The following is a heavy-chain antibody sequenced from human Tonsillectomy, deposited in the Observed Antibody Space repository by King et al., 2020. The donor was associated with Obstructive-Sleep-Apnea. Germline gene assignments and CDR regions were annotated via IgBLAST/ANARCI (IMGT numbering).Heavy chain of an antibody. CDR2: VSDTGDT. CDR3: GKDRGITLLRGGRRYGMDV. D-gene: IGHD3-10*01. V-gene: IGHV4-39*02. CDR1: GGSISTSGTY. J-gene: IGHJ6*02. Sequence: QLQESGPGLVKPSETLSLMCAVSGGSISTSGTYWAWIRQSPGRGLEWIATVSDTGDTYENPSLKSRVTTSLDSSKNHFSLQLTSVTAADTAIYFCGKDRGITLLRGGRRYGMDVWGQGTTVTVSS.